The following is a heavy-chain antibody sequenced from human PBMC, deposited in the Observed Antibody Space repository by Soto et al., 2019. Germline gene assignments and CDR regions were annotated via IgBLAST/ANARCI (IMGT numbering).Heavy chain of an antibody. V-gene: IGHV4-31*03. CDR3: ARGLYCSSTSCYGLYFDY. Sequence: PSETLSLTCTVSGGSISSGGYYWSWIRQHPGKGLEWIGYIYYSGSTYYNPSLKSRVTISVDTSKNQFSLKLSSVTAADTAVYYCARGLYCSSTSCYGLYFDYWGQGTLVTVSS. CDR1: GGSISSGGYY. CDR2: IYYSGST. J-gene: IGHJ4*02. D-gene: IGHD2-2*01.